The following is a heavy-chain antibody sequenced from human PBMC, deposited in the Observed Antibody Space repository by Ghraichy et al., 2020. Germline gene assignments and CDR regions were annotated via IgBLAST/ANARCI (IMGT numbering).Heavy chain of an antibody. CDR1: GGSISSSSYY. J-gene: IGHJ6*02. V-gene: IGHV4-39*01. CDR3: ARHDSPGGSSWYVGYYYCYCIDF. CDR2: IYYSGST. Sequence: SETLSLTCTVSGGSISSSSYYWGWIRQPPGKGLEWIGSIYYSGSTYYNPSLKSRVTISVDTSKNQFSLKLSSVTAADTALYYCARHDSPGGSSWYVGYYYCYCIDFWGQGTTVTVSS. D-gene: IGHD6-13*01.